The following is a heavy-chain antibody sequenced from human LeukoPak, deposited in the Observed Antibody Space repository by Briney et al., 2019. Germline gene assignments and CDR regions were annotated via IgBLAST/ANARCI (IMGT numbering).Heavy chain of an antibody. CDR1: GFTFSSYD. V-gene: IGHV3-64D*06. J-gene: IGHJ5*02. CDR3: VRTYDENPLGWFDP. D-gene: IGHD5-12*01. Sequence: PGGSLRLSCTASGFTFSSYDMHWVRQAPGKGLEYVSAISPNGGSTYYADSVRGRFTTSRGNSKNTLYLQMSSLRPDDTAVYYCVRTYDENPLGWFDPWGQGTLVTVSS. CDR2: ISPNGGST.